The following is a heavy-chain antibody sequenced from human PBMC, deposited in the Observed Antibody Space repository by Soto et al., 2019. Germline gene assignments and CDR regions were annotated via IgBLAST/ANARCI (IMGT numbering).Heavy chain of an antibody. CDR1: GGSISIGDYS. D-gene: IGHD6-6*01. CDR2: IYHSGSI. J-gene: IGHJ4*02. Sequence: LSLTCAVSGGSISIGDYSWSWILQPPGKGLEWIGYIYHSGSIYYNPSLQSRVTISIDRSKNQFSLRLSSVTAADTAVYYCARSFGSSPTAFDNWGQGTLVTVSS. V-gene: IGHV4-30-2*01. CDR3: ARSFGSSPTAFDN.